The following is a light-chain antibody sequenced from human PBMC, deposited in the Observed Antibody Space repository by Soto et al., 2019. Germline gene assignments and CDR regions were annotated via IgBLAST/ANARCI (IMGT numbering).Light chain of an antibody. Sequence: QSALTQPRSVSGSPGQSVTISCTGTSSDVGGYNYVSWYQQHPGKAPKLIIYDVSKWPSGVPDRFSGSKSGNTSSLTISGLQAEDDADYYCCSYAGNSLWGFGGGTTLTVL. CDR1: SSDVGGYNY. V-gene: IGLV2-11*01. J-gene: IGLJ3*02. CDR3: CSYAGNSLWG. CDR2: DVS.